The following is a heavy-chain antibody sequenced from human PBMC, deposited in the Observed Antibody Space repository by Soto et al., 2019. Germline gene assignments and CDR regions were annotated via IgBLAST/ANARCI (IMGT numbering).Heavy chain of an antibody. Sequence: GGSLRLSCAASGYTLSPFWMHWVRQTPGKGLEWVSHINGDGTTKIYADSVKGRFTISRDNAKNTLYLQMNSLRAEDTAVYYCARDRGYPDSFDIWGQGTLVTVSS. CDR2: INGDGTTK. CDR1: GYTLSPFW. CDR3: ARDRGYPDSFDI. D-gene: IGHD3-10*01. J-gene: IGHJ3*02. V-gene: IGHV3-74*01.